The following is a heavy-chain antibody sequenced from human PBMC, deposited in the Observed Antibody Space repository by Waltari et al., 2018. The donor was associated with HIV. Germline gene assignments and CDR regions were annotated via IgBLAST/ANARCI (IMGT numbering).Heavy chain of an antibody. Sequence: VELGVALVQQGRLMRLVCTVSTSGLPILLYLLTWLPQTPRNGLEWVAVIRTKSYGKSAQYAASAKGRFTISRDDARNFVYLDMNDLTVEDTGLYFCASAGRDGYKSLNWFGPWGNGT. V-gene: IGHV3-49*03. CDR3: ASAGRDGYKSLNWFGP. D-gene: IGHD5-12*01. CDR2: IRTKSYGKSA. CDR1: GLPILLYL. J-gene: IGHJ5*02.